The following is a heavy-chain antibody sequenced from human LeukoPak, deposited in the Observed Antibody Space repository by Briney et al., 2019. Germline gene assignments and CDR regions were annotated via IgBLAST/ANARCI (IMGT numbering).Heavy chain of an antibody. CDR2: ISYDGSNK. D-gene: IGHD3-22*01. CDR3: AKDGGSIVVVITTFGGYLDY. CDR1: GFTFSIYG. Sequence: GGSLRLSCAASGFTFSIYGMHWVRQARATGLEGGAVISYDGSNKYYADSAKGRFTISRDNSKNTLYLQMNSLRAEDTAVYYCAKDGGSIVVVITTFGGYLDYWGQGTLVTVSS. V-gene: IGHV3-30*18. J-gene: IGHJ4*02.